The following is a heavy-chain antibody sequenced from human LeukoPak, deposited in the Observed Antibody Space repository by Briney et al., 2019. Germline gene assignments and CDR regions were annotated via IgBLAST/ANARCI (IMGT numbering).Heavy chain of an antibody. CDR2: IYYSGST. CDR1: GGSISSSSYY. V-gene: IGHV4-39*01. D-gene: IGHD2-8*01. Sequence: PSETLSLTCTVSGGSISSSSYYWGWIRQPPGKGLEWIGSIYYSGSTYYNPSLKSRVTISVDTSKNQFSLKLSSVTAADTAVYYCARGPDCTNGVCFDYYYYGMDVWGQGTTVTVSS. J-gene: IGHJ6*02. CDR3: ARGPDCTNGVCFDYYYYGMDV.